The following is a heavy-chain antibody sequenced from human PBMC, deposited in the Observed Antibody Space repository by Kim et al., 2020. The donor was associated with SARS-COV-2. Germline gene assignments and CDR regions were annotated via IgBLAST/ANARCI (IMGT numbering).Heavy chain of an antibody. CDR2: ISSSGSTI. CDR1: GFTFSSYE. J-gene: IGHJ6*02. Sequence: GGSLRLSCAASGFTFSSYEMNWVRQAPGKGLEWVSYISSSGSTIYYADSVKGRFTISRDNAKNSLYLQMNSLRAEDTAVYYCARAPTGEVVWSVLGRQENYYYGMDVWGQGTTVTVSS. D-gene: IGHD3-3*01. V-gene: IGHV3-48*03. CDR3: ARAPTGEVVWSVLGRQENYYYGMDV.